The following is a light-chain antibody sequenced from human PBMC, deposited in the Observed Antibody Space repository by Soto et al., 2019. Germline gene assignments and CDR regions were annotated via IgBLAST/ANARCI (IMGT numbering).Light chain of an antibody. CDR3: AACYDCLNGYV. CDR2: SND. J-gene: IGLJ1*01. Sequence: QSVLPQPPSAAGTPGQRVTISCSGSSSNIGSNTENWYQQLQGTAPKLLIYSNDERPSGLPDRFSGSKSGTSASLAISGLHSEYDADYYCAACYDCLNGYVFGTRTKRTLL. CDR1: SSNIGSNT. V-gene: IGLV1-44*01.